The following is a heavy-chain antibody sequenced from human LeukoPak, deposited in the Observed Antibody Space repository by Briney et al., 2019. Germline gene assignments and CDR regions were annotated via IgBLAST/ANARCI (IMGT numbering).Heavy chain of an antibody. J-gene: IGHJ6*03. CDR2: IYTSGST. CDR3: ARLHGWLPSADFWSGPSYYYYMDV. CDR1: GGSISSYY. D-gene: IGHD3-3*01. V-gene: IGHV4-4*09. Sequence: SETLSLTCTVSGGSISSYYWSWIRQPPGKGLEWIGYIYTSGSTNYNPSLKSRVTISVDTSKNQFSLKLSSVTAADTAVYYCARLHGWLPSADFWSGPSYYYYMDVWGKGTTVTVSS.